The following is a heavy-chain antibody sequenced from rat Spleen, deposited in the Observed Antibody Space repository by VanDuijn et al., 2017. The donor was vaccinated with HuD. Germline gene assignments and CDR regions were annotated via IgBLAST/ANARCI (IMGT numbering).Heavy chain of an antibody. V-gene: IGHV5-25*01. CDR2: ISSGGGGT. CDR1: GFTLSDHY. CDR3: ARHGTINTMVRYYFDY. D-gene: IGHD1-1*01. Sequence: EVQLVESDGGLVQPGRSLKLSCAASGFTLSDHYMAWVRQAPTKGLEWVASISSGGGGTYYPDSVKGRFTISREDAKSTLYLQMDSLRSEDTATYYCARHGTINTMVRYYFDYWGQGTLVTVSS. J-gene: IGHJ3*01.